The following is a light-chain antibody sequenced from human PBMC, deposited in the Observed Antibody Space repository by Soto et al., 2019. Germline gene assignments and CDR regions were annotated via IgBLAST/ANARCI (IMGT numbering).Light chain of an antibody. V-gene: IGKV1-39*01. J-gene: IGKJ1*01. CDR2: TAS. CDR3: QQSYSRPRT. Sequence: DIQMTQSPSSPSASVGDRVTLTCRASQSISTYLNWYQQKPGKAPDLLIYTASNLESGVPSRFSGSGSGTDFTLTISSLQPEDFATYFCQQSYSRPRTFGQGTKVDIK. CDR1: QSISTY.